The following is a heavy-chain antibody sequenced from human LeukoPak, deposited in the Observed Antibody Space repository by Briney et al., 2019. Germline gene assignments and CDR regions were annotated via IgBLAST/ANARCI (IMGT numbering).Heavy chain of an antibody. Sequence: SETLSLTCTVSGASINSVGYYWSWIRQLPGKGLEWIGFISYTGDTYYNPSLKSRVVISRDTSKNRFSLSLSSVTAADTAIFYCARGDYWGQGILVTVSS. CDR2: ISYTGDT. CDR3: ARGDY. CDR1: GASINSVGYY. V-gene: IGHV4-31*03. J-gene: IGHJ4*02.